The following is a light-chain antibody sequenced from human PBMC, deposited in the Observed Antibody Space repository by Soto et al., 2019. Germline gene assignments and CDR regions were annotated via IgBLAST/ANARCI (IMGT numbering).Light chain of an antibody. Sequence: EIVMTQSPATLSVSPGERATLSCRASQSVSYNLAWYQQKPGQGPRLLIYGAFTTATGIPARSSGSGSGTDFTLTISSLQSEDFAVYYCQQYKNWPPLTFGGGTKVEIK. CDR2: GAF. CDR3: QQYKNWPPLT. V-gene: IGKV3-15*01. J-gene: IGKJ4*01. CDR1: QSVSYN.